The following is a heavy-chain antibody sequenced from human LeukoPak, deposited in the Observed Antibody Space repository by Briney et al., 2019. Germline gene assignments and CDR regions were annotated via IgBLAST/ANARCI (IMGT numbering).Heavy chain of an antibody. D-gene: IGHD3-16*01. CDR1: GFTFSSSW. Sequence: GGSLRLSCAASGFTFSSSWMSWVRQAPGKGPEWVASIRRDGSEEFYLDSVKGRFTISRDNAMNSLYLQMNRLRAEDTALYYCARESNLGDWGQGTLATVSS. J-gene: IGHJ4*02. CDR2: IRRDGSEE. V-gene: IGHV3-7*01. CDR3: ARESNLGD.